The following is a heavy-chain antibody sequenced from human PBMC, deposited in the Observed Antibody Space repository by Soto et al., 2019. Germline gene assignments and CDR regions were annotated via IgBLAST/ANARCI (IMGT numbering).Heavy chain of an antibody. CDR1: GFTFSSYA. CDR3: AEIAAAGPYYYYGMDV. Sequence: GGSLRLSCAASGFTFSSYAMSWVRQAPGKGLEWVSAISGSGGSTYYADSVKGRFTISRDNSKNTLYLQMNSLRAEDTAVYYCAEIAAAGPYYYYGMDVWGQGTTVTVSS. CDR2: ISGSGGST. V-gene: IGHV3-23*01. D-gene: IGHD6-13*01. J-gene: IGHJ6*02.